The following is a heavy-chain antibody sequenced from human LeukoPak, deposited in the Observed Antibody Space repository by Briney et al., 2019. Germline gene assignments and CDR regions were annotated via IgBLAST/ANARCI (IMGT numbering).Heavy chain of an antibody. J-gene: IGHJ5*02. V-gene: IGHV4-61*01. CDR3: ARTRFYLNWFDP. CDR1: GGSVSSGSYY. Sequence: PSETLSLTCTVSGGSVSSGSYYWSWIRQPPGKGLEWIGYIYYSGSTNYNPSLKSRVTISVDTSKNQFSLKLSSVTAADTAVYYCARTRFYLNWFDPWSQGTLVTVSS. CDR2: IYYSGST.